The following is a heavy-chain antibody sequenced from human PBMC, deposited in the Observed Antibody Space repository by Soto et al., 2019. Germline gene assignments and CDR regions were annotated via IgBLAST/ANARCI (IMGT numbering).Heavy chain of an antibody. CDR2: IYYSGST. Sequence: SETLSLTCTVSGGSISSSSYYWGWIRQPPGKGLEWIGSIYYSGSTYYNPSLKSRVTISVDTSKNQFSLKLSPVTAADTAVYYCARLISGCSGGSCYPAWDYYYGMDVWGQGTTVTVSS. CDR1: GGSISSSSYY. V-gene: IGHV4-39*01. CDR3: ARLISGCSGGSCYPAWDYYYGMDV. J-gene: IGHJ6*02. D-gene: IGHD2-15*01.